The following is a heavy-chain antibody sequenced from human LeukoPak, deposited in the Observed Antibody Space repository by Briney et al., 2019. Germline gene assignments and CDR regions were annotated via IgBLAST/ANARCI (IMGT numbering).Heavy chain of an antibody. J-gene: IGHJ3*02. V-gene: IGHV4-59*01. D-gene: IGHD1-26*01. CDR1: GGSISSYY. Sequence: SETLSLTCTVSGGSISSYYWNWIRQPPGKGLEWIGYIYYSGITNYNPSLKSRVTISVDTSKSQFSLKLTSVTAADTAMYYCARAGRWEGRPHAFDIWGQGTMVTVSS. CDR3: ARAGRWEGRPHAFDI. CDR2: IYYSGIT.